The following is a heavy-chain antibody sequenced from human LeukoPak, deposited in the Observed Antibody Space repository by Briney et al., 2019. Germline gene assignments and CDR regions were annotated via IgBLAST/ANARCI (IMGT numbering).Heavy chain of an antibody. Sequence: SETLSLTCAVYGGPFSGYYWSWIRQPPGKGLEWIGEINHSGSTNYNPSLKSRVTISVDTSKNQFSLKLSSVTAADTAVYYCARHVLLWFGEIHFDIWGQGTMVTVSS. CDR3: ARHVLLWFGEIHFDI. J-gene: IGHJ3*02. V-gene: IGHV4-34*01. CDR2: INHSGST. CDR1: GGPFSGYY. D-gene: IGHD3-10*01.